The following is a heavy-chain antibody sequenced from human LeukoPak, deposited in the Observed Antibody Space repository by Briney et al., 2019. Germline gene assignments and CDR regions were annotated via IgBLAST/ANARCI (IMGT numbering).Heavy chain of an antibody. V-gene: IGHV1-69*04. CDR3: ARGGGLGGYDSSGYSPSYYYYYMDV. J-gene: IGHJ6*03. CDR2: IIPILGIA. Sequence: SVKVSCKASGGTFSSYAISWVRQAPGQGLEWMGRIIPILGIANYAQKFQGRVTITADKSTSTAYMELSRLRSEDTAVYYCARGGGLGGYDSSGYSPSYYYYYMDVWGKGTTVTVSS. D-gene: IGHD3-22*01. CDR1: GGTFSSYA.